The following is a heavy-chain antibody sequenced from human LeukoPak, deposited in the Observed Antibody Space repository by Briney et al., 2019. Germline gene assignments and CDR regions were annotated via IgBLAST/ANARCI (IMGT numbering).Heavy chain of an antibody. V-gene: IGHV1-46*03. CDR2: INPSGGST. D-gene: IGHD4-17*01. CDR1: GYTFTSYY. CDR3: ARDPGGDLYHDAFDI. J-gene: IGHJ3*02. Sequence: ASVKVSCTASGYTFTSYYMHWVRQAPGQGLEWMGIINPSGGSTSYAQKFQGRVTMTRDTSTSTVYMELSSLRSEDTAVYYCARDPGGDLYHDAFDIWGQGTMVTVSS.